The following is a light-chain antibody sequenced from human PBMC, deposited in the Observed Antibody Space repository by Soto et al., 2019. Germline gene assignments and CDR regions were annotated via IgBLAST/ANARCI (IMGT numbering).Light chain of an antibody. CDR3: QQYGRSPFT. CDR2: GAS. Sequence: EIVLTQSPGTLSLSPGERATLSCRASQSVSSNNLAWYQQRPGQAPRVVIYGASTRATGIPERFSGSGSGTDFTLTISRLEPEYVAVYYCQQYGRSPFTFGPGTKVDIK. J-gene: IGKJ3*01. CDR1: QSVSSNN. V-gene: IGKV3-20*01.